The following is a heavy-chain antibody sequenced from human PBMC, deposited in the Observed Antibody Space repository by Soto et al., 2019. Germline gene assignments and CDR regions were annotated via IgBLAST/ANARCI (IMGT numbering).Heavy chain of an antibody. CDR2: IYYVGDT. V-gene: IGHV4-39*01. J-gene: IGHJ4*02. D-gene: IGHD3-10*01. CDR3: ARHVRNYYGSGSGYYFNY. Sequence: PSETLSLTCTVSGASITSSSYYWGWIRQPPGKGLEWIGSIYYVGDTYYSPSLKNRVTMSVDTSTNQFSLELSSVTATDTAVYYCARHVRNYYGSGSGYYFNYWGQGILVTVSS. CDR1: GASITSSSYY.